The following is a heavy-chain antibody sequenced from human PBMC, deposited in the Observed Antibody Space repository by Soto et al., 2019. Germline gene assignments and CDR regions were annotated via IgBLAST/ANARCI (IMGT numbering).Heavy chain of an antibody. V-gene: IGHV3-74*01. J-gene: IGHJ6*02. CDR1: GFSLSSYC. CDR2: INSDGSST. D-gene: IGHD2-2*01. CDR3: AREDVQLPPYGMDV. Sequence: EVPLVESGGGLVQPGGSLRLSCAASGFSLSSYCMHWVRQAPGKGLVWVSRINSDGSSTSYADSVKGRFTNSRDNAKYTLYLQMNSLRAEDTAVYYCAREDVQLPPYGMDVWGQGTTVTVSS.